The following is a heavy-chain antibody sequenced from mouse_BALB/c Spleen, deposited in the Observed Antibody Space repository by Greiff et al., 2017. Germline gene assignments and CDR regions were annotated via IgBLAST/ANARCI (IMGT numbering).Heavy chain of an antibody. CDR2: INPSTGYT. D-gene: IGHD1-2*01. Sequence: VQLQQSGAELAKPGASVKMSCKASGYTFTSYWMHWVKQRPGQGLEWIGYINPSTGYTEYNQKFKDKATLTADKSSSTAYMQLSSLTSEDSAVYYCARGELRLRGFAYWGQGTLVTVSA. CDR1: GYTFTSYW. V-gene: IGHV1-7*01. CDR3: ARGELRLRGFAY. J-gene: IGHJ3*01.